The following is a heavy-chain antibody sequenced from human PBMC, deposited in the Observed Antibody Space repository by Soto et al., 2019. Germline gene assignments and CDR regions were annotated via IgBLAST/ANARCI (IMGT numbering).Heavy chain of an antibody. V-gene: IGHV3-21*01. CDR2: ISSGSSYI. CDR3: ARRERYCSGGSCYGDY. D-gene: IGHD2-15*01. Sequence: EVQLVESGGGLVKPGGSLRLSCAASGFTFSSYSMNWVRQAPGKGLEWVSSISSGSSYIYYADSVKGRFTISRDNAKNSLYLQMNSLRAEDTAVYYCARRERYCSGGSCYGDYWGQGTLVTVSS. J-gene: IGHJ4*02. CDR1: GFTFSSYS.